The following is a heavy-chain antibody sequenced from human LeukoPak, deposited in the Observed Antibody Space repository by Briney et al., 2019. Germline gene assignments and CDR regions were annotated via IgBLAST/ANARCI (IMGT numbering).Heavy chain of an antibody. CDR1: GGSISSYY. CDR3: ASGGYIYGLGSYQSDY. D-gene: IGHD3-10*01. CDR2: IYYSGST. J-gene: IGHJ4*02. Sequence: SETLSLTCTVSGGSISSYYWSWIRQPPGKGLEWIGYIYYSGSTNYNPSLKSRVTISVDTSKNQFSLKLSSVTAADTAVYYCASGGYIYGLGSYQSDYWGQGTLVTVSS. V-gene: IGHV4-59*01.